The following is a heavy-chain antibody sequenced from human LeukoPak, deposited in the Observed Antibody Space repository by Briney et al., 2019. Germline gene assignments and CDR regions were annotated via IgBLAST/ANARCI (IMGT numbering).Heavy chain of an antibody. CDR1: GGSITTYY. V-gene: IGHV4-59*08. CDR3: AKHDTLFGAAHFYMDV. CDR2: MYTTGNT. Sequence: SETLSLTCTVSGGSITTYYWSWIRQPPGKGLDWIGYMYTTGNTNYNPSLASRVTLSLDTSKNQFSLTLSSVTAADTAVYCCAKHDTLFGAAHFYMDVWGKGTTVTVSS. D-gene: IGHD3-3*01. J-gene: IGHJ6*03.